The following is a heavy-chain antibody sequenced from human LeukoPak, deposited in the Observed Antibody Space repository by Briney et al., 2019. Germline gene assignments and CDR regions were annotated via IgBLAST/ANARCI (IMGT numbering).Heavy chain of an antibody. V-gene: IGHV3-23*01. J-gene: IGHJ4*02. Sequence: GGSLRLSCAASGFTFSSYAMSWVRQAPGKGPEWVSAISGSGGSTYYADSVKGRFTISRDNSKNTLYLQMNSLRAEDTAVYYCAGYYYDSSGYPHPFDYWGQGTLVTVSS. CDR2: ISGSGGST. D-gene: IGHD3-22*01. CDR1: GFTFSSYA. CDR3: AGYYYDSSGYPHPFDY.